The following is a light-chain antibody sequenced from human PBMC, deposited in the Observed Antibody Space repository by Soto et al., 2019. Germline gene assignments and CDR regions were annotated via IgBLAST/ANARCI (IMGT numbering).Light chain of an antibody. CDR3: QQYNSYSIT. V-gene: IGKV1-5*03. CDR1: QSIDTW. J-gene: IGKJ5*01. Sequence: DIQMTQSPSTLSASVGDRVTITCRASQSIDTWLAWYQQKPGKAPQVLINQASTLESGVPSRFSGSGSGTEFTLTITSLQRDDFASYYCQQYNSYSITFGQGTRLENK. CDR2: QAS.